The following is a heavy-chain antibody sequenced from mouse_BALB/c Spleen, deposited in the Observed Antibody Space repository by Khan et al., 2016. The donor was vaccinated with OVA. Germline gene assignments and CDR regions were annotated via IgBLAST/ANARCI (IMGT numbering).Heavy chain of an antibody. CDR3: ARSLYYSDGDALDF. J-gene: IGHJ4*01. Sequence: SGPGLVKPSQSLSLTCTVTGYSITSDYAWNWIRQFPGNKLEWMGYISSTGSTSYNPSLKSRISITRDTSKNQFFLQLKSVTTEDTAKYYCARSLYYSDGDALDFWGRGTSVTVAS. V-gene: IGHV3-2*02. CDR1: GYSITSDYA. D-gene: IGHD2-13*01. CDR2: ISSTGST.